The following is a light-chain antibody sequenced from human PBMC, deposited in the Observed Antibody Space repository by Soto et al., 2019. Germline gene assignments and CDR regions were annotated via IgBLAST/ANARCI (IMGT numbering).Light chain of an antibody. CDR3: QXYNSYWT. V-gene: IGKV1-5*03. J-gene: IGKJ1*01. CDR1: QSISSW. Sequence: DIQMTQSPSTLSASVGDRVTITCRASQSISSWLAWYQQKPGKAPKLLIYKASSLESGVPSRFSGSGSGTEFTLTISSLQPDDFATYYCQXYNSYWTLGQGTKVDIK. CDR2: KAS.